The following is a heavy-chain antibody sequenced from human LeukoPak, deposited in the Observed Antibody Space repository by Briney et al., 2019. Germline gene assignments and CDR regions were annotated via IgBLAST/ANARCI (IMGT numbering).Heavy chain of an antibody. V-gene: IGHV3-48*04. CDR3: TSELGIVGGRRNDC. J-gene: IGHJ4*02. CDR2: ISASSTAI. Sequence: GGSLRLSCAASDFTFSSCNMNWLRQAPGKGLEWLSYISASSTAIYYADSVRGRFTISRDNAKNSLFLQMNSLRADDTALYYCTSELGIVGGRRNDCWGQGTLVTVSS. D-gene: IGHD1-26*01. CDR1: DFTFSSCN.